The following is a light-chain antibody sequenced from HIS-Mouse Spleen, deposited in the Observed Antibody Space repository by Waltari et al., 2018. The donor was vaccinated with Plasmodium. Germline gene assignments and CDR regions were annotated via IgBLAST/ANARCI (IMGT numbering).Light chain of an antibody. J-gene: IGLJ3*02. CDR1: ALPKKY. V-gene: IGLV3-10*01. Sequence: SYELTQPPSVSVSPGQTARITCSGDALPKKYASWYQQKSGQAPVLVIYEASKRPSGIPERFAGSSSGTMATLTICGAQGEDEADYYSYSTDSSGNHRVFGGGTNLTVL. CDR3: YSTDSSGNHRV. CDR2: EAS.